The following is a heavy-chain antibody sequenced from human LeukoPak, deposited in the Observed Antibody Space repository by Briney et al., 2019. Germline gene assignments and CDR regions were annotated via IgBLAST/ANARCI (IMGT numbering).Heavy chain of an antibody. CDR3: ARDRAYYYDSSGYYYFDH. CDR1: GFTFSSYW. Sequence: GGSPRLSCAASGFTFSSYWMSWVRQAPGKGLEWVANIKQDGSAKYYVDSVKGRFTISRDNAKNSLYLQMDSLRDEDTAVYYCARDRAYYYDSSGYYYFDHWGQGTLVTVSS. D-gene: IGHD3-22*01. CDR2: IKQDGSAK. J-gene: IGHJ4*02. V-gene: IGHV3-7*03.